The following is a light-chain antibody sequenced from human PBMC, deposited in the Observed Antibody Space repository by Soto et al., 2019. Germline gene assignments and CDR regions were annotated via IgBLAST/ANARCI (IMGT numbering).Light chain of an antibody. CDR2: EAA. Sequence: HSALTQPASVSGSPGQSITMSCTGTSNDIGANNYVSWYQHHPGKAPKILIYEAANRPSGVSHRFSGSKSGNTASLTISGLQAEDEADYFCTSYTSTTTLVFGGGTKLTVL. CDR1: SNDIGANNY. V-gene: IGLV2-14*01. CDR3: TSYTSTTTLV. J-gene: IGLJ2*01.